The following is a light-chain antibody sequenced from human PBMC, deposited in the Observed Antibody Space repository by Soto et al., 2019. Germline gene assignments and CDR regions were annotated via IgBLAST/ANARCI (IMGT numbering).Light chain of an antibody. CDR2: SNN. CDR1: TSNIGSNT. Sequence: QSALTQPASACGSAGQRVTISCSGSTSNIGSNTVNWYQQLPGTAPRTLIYSNNQRPSGVPDRFSGSKSGTSGSLAISGLLSEDEADYYCAAWDDGLNGYVFGTGTKVTVL. J-gene: IGLJ1*01. CDR3: AAWDDGLNGYV. V-gene: IGLV1-44*01.